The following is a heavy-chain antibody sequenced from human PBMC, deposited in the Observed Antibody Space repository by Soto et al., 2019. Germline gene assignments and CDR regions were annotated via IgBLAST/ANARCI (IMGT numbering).Heavy chain of an antibody. J-gene: IGHJ6*02. CDR2: IKQDGGAK. CDR1: GFTFTGYW. Sequence: EVQLVESGGGLVQPGGSLRLSCAASGFTFTGYWMSWVRQAPGRGLEWVANIKQDGGAKYYVDSVKGRFTISRDNAQNSLYLQMNSLRAEDTAVYYCARDWDDSSGRGMDVWGQGTTVTVSS. CDR3: ARDWDDSSGRGMDV. D-gene: IGHD3-10*01. V-gene: IGHV3-7*01.